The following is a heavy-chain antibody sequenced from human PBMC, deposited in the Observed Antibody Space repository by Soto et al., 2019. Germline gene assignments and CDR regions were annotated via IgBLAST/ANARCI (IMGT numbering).Heavy chain of an antibody. Sequence: GGALRLCCAASVFRVSLFWMSWVRQTPGKGLECVANINEDGSEKFFADSVKGQFTISRDNAKNSLSLQMNSLTADDTAVYYCARTGWPQSSYYFDYWGQGTLVTVSS. CDR1: VFRVSLFW. J-gene: IGHJ4*02. CDR3: ARTGWPQSSYYFDY. D-gene: IGHD3-16*01. CDR2: INEDGSEK. V-gene: IGHV3-7*03.